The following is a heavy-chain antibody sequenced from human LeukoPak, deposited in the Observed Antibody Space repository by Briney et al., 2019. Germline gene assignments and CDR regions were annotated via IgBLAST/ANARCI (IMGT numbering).Heavy chain of an antibody. CDR3: ATERVVPAATFYYYYGMDV. CDR2: FDPEDGET. V-gene: IGHV1-24*01. D-gene: IGHD2-2*01. CDR1: GYTLTELS. Sequence: ASVKVSCKVSGYTLTELSMHWVRQAAGKGLEWMGCFDPEDGETIYAQKFQGRVTMTEDTSTDTAYMELRSLRSEDTAVYYCATERVVPAATFYYYYGMDVWGQGTTVTVSS. J-gene: IGHJ6*02.